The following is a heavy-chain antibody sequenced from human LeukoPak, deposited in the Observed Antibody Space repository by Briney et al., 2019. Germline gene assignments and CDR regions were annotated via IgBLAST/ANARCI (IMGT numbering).Heavy chain of an antibody. V-gene: IGHV3-23*01. CDR1: GFTFSNYA. J-gene: IGHJ4*02. CDR3: AKGVRYLNWWILDY. D-gene: IGHD3-9*01. CDR2: ISGSDYA. Sequence: GGSLRLSCAASGFTFSNYAMGWVRQAPGKGLEWVSGISGSDYAYYTDSVKGRFTISRDNSKNTLYLQMNTLRAEDTAVYYCAKGVRYLNWWILDYWGQGTLVPVSS.